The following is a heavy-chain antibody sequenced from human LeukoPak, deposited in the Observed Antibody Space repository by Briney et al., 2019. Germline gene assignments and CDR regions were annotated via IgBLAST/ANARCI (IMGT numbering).Heavy chain of an antibody. J-gene: IGHJ5*02. CDR3: ARSFIAAAGTGFDP. Sequence: SETLSLTCTVSGGSISSYYWSWIRQPPGKGLEWIGEINHSGSTNYNPSLKSRVTISVDTSKNQFSLKLSSVTAADTAVYYCARSFIAAAGTGFDPWGQGTLVTVSS. V-gene: IGHV4-34*01. CDR1: GGSISSYY. D-gene: IGHD6-13*01. CDR2: INHSGST.